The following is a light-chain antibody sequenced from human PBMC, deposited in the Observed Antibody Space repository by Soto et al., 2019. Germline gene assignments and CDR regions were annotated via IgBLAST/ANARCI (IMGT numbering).Light chain of an antibody. Sequence: ERVMTQSPATLSVSPGERVVLSCRATQTVTNKLAWYQQKPGQAPRLLIYDASIRATGIPARFSGSGSGTEFTRTISSLQSEDFGLYYCQQYSNWPVTFGGGTKVEIK. CDR3: QQYSNWPVT. V-gene: IGKV3-15*01. CDR1: QTVTNK. J-gene: IGKJ4*01. CDR2: DAS.